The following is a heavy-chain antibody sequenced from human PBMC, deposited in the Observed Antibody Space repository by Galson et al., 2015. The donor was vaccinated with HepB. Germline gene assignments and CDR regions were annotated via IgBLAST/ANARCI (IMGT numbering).Heavy chain of an antibody. CDR2: IYAADTT. CDR3: ARDSHSKERADH. CDR1: GFTVSTDY. Sequence: SLRLSCAASGFTVSTDYMSWVRQAPGKGLEWVSVIYAADTTHYADSVKGRFTISRDTSKTTLYLQMNSLGVEDTAVYYCARDSHSKERADHWGRGTLVIVSS. D-gene: IGHD5-24*01. J-gene: IGHJ4*02. V-gene: IGHV3-53*01.